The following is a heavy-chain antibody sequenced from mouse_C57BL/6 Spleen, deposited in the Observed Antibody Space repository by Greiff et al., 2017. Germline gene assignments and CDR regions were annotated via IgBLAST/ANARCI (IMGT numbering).Heavy chain of an antibody. D-gene: IGHD1-1*01. CDR1: GYTFTSYG. V-gene: IGHV1-58*01. Sequence: EVQLQQSGAELVRPGSSVKMSCKTSGYTFTSYGINWVKQRPGQGLEWIGYIYIGNGYTEYNEKFQGKATMTSATSSSTAYMQLSSLTSEDSAIYFGASRPYYYGSSPLVSMDYWGQGTSVTVSS. CDR2: IYIGNGYT. CDR3: ASRPYYYGSSPLVSMDY. J-gene: IGHJ4*01.